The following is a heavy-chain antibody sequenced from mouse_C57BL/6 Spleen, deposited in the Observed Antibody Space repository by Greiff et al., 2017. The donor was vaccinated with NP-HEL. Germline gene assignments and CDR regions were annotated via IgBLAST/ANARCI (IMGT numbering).Heavy chain of an antibody. CDR2: ISDGGRYT. J-gene: IGHJ1*03. V-gene: IGHV5-4*01. CDR3: ARDNFINYWYFDV. Sequence: EVQRVESGGGLVKPGGSLKLSCAASGFTFSSYAMSWVRQTPEKRLEWVATISDGGRYTYYPDNVKGRFTISRDNAKNNLYLQMSHLKSEDTAMYYCARDNFINYWYFDVWGTGTTVTGSS. D-gene: IGHD1-1*01. CDR1: GFTFSSYA.